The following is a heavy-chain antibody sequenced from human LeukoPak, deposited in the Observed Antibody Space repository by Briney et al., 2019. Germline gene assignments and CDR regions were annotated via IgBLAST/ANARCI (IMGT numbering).Heavy chain of an antibody. V-gene: IGHV4-34*01. CDR2: INHSGTT. Sequence: KPSETLSLTCAVYGGSFSYFYWSWIRQTPGKGLEWIGEINHSGTTNYNPSLKSRVIISVDTSKNQFSLKLSSVTAADTAVYYCARGDLVGDFWGQGTLVTVSS. J-gene: IGHJ4*02. CDR1: GGSFSYFY. D-gene: IGHD3-10*01. CDR3: ARGDLVGDF.